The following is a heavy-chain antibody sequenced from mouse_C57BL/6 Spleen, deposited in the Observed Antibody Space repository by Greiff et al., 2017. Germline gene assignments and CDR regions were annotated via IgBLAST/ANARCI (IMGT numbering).Heavy chain of an antibody. D-gene: IGHD2-3*01. J-gene: IGHJ2*01. CDR2: INPNYGTT. V-gene: IGHV1-39*01. CDR1: GYSFTDYN. Sequence: VQLKESGPELVKPGASVKISCKASGYSFTDYNMNWVKQSNGKSLEWIGVINPNYGTTSYNQKFKGKATLTVDQSSSTAYMQLNSLTSEDSAVYYCASVDDGYSYYFDYWGQGTTLTVSS. CDR3: ASVDDGYSYYFDY.